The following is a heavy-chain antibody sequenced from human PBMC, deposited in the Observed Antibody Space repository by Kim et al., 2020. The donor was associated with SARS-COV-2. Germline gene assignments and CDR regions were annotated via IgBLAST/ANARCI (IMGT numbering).Heavy chain of an antibody. Sequence: SETLSLTCAVYGGSFSGYYWSWIRQPPGKGLEWIGEINHSGSTNYNPSLKSRVTISVDTSKNQFSLKLSSVTAADTAVYYCARGPLNYYGSGRVFWFDP. J-gene: IGHJ5*02. CDR1: GGSFSGYY. CDR2: INHSGST. CDR3: ARGPLNYYGSGRVFWFDP. V-gene: IGHV4-34*01. D-gene: IGHD3-10*01.